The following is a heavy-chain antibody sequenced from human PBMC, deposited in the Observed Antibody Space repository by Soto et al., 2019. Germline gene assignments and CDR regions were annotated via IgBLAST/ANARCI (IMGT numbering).Heavy chain of an antibody. CDR3: ARYHSRDYDFWSGSSDYYYMDV. D-gene: IGHD3-3*01. Sequence: PSETLSLTCTFSGCSISSYYWSWIRQPPGKGLEWIGYIYYSGSTNYNPSLKSRVTISVDTSKNQFSLKLSSVTAADTAVYYCARYHSRDYDFWSGSSDYYYMDVWGKGTTVTVSS. V-gene: IGHV4-59*01. J-gene: IGHJ6*03. CDR1: GCSISSYY. CDR2: IYYSGST.